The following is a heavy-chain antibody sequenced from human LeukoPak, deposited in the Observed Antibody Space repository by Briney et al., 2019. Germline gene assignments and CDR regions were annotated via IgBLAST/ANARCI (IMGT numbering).Heavy chain of an antibody. J-gene: IGHJ4*02. CDR3: ARARRDGYNHFDY. Sequence: PGGSLRLSCAASGFTFSSYSMNWVRQAPGKGLEWVSFISSSSPTIYYADSVKGRFTISRDNAKNSLYLQMSSLRAEDTAVYYCARARRDGYNHFDYWGQGTLVTVSS. CDR2: ISSSSPTI. V-gene: IGHV3-48*04. CDR1: GFTFSSYS. D-gene: IGHD5-24*01.